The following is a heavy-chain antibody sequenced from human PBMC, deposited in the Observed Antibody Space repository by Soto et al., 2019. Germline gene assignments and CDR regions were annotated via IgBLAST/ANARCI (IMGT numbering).Heavy chain of an antibody. D-gene: IGHD4-17*01. J-gene: IGHJ6*02. V-gene: IGHV1-69*01. CDR3: ARTGAVTSDYGMDV. CDR2: IIPIFGTA. Sequence: QVQLVQSGAEVKKPGSSVKVSCKASGGTFSSYAISWVRQARGQGLEWMGGIIPIFGTANYAQKFQGRVTITADESTSTAYMELSSLRSEDTAVYYCARTGAVTSDYGMDVWGQGTTVTVSS. CDR1: GGTFSSYA.